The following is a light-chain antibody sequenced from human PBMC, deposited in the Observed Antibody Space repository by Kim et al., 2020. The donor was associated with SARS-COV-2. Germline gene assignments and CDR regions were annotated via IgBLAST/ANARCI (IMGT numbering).Light chain of an antibody. Sequence: DIQLTQSPSILSASVGDRVTITCRASRSINTWLAWYKQNPGRAPDLLIYEASFLVSGVSSRFSASGSGTDFTLTINDLQPDDFATFYCQQYAGALRTFGQGTKVDIK. V-gene: IGKV1-5*01. CDR3: QQYAGALRT. J-gene: IGKJ1*01. CDR2: EAS. CDR1: RSINTW.